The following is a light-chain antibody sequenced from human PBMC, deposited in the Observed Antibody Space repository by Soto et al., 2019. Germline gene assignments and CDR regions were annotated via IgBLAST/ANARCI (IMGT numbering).Light chain of an antibody. CDR2: DVS. CDR1: SSDVGGYNY. CDR3: LSYTTSSTAYV. Sequence: QSVLTQPASVSGSPGQSITISCPGTSSDVGGYNYVSWFQQHPGKAPKLMISDVSNRPSGVSNRFSGSKSGNTASLTISGLQAEDEADYYCLSYTTSSTAYVFGTGTKVTVL. J-gene: IGLJ1*01. V-gene: IGLV2-14*01.